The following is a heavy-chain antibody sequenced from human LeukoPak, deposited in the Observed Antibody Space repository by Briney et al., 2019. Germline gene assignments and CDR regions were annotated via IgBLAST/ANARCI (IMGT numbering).Heavy chain of an antibody. D-gene: IGHD3-10*01. CDR3: ARVGSFVGQPNV. CDR1: GGSITSYY. CDR2: MYYSGST. Sequence: SETLSLTCTVSGGSITSYYWSWIRQPPGKGLEWLGYMYYSGSTKYNPSLKSRVTISVDTSKNQFSLKLSSVTAADTAVYYCARVGSFVGQPNVWGQGTLVTVSS. J-gene: IGHJ4*02. V-gene: IGHV4-59*01.